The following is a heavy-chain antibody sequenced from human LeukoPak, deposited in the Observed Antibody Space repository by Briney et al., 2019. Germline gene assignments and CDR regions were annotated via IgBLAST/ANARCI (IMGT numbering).Heavy chain of an antibody. J-gene: IGHJ5*02. Sequence: GGSLRLSCAASGFTFDDYGMSWVRQAPGKGLEWVSGINWNGGSTVYADSVKGRFTISRDNAKNSLYLQMNSLRAEDTALYYGARNRNSGSVSYYKGWFDPWGQGTLVTVSS. CDR3: ARNRNSGSVSYYKGWFDP. V-gene: IGHV3-20*04. CDR2: INWNGGST. D-gene: IGHD3-10*01. CDR1: GFTFDDYG.